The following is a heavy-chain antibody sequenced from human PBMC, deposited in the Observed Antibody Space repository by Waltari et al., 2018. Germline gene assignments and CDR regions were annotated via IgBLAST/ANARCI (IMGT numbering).Heavy chain of an antibody. CDR1: GESFSDHF. D-gene: IGHD4-17*01. CDR2: MNHRGSG. V-gene: IGHV4-34*01. J-gene: IGHJ3*01. CDR3: ARAPSFHYGVFSVPLTLDY. Sequence: QVQLNQWGAGVLKPSETLSLTCAVYGESFSDHFWTWLRQPPGKGLEWIGQMNHRGSGTYNPSLKNRVTRSVDTSMNQFSLMLTSMTAADTAVYYCARAPSFHYGVFSVPLTLDYWSQGTMVFVSS.